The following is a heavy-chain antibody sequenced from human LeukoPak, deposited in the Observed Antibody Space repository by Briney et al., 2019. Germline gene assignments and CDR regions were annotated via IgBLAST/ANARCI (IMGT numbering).Heavy chain of an antibody. CDR1: GFTFSSYW. V-gene: IGHV3-7*01. J-gene: IGHJ4*02. CDR3: ASMGLLWFGELSDDY. Sequence: GGSLRLSCAASGFTFSSYWMSWVRQAPGKGLEGVANIKQDGSEKYYVDSVKGRFTISRDNAKNSLYLQMNSLRAEDTAVYYCASMGLLWFGELSDDYWGQGTLVTVSS. CDR2: IKQDGSEK. D-gene: IGHD3-10*01.